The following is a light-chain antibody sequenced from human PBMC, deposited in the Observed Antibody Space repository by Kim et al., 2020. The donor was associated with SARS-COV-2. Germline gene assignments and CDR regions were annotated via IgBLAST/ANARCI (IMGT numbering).Light chain of an antibody. CDR3: SAWYSSLRSHSYV. J-gene: IGLJ1*01. CDR2: RNN. CDR1: SNNVGNQG. Sequence: QAGLTQPPSVSKGLRQTATLTCTGNSNNVGNQGAAWLQQHQGHPLKLLSYRNNNRPSGISERLSASRSGNTASLTITGLQPEDEADYYCSAWYSSLRSHSYVCGTGTKVTVL. V-gene: IGLV10-54*01.